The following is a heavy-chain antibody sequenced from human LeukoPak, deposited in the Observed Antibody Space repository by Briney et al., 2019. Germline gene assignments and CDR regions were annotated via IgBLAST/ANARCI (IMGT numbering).Heavy chain of an antibody. D-gene: IGHD6-19*01. CDR1: GFTFDDYA. Sequence: GGSLRLSCEASGFTFDDYAMHWVRQAPGPGLEWVSLISGDGGSTYYADSVKGRFTISRDNSKNHLYLQMSSLRIEDTALYYCAKDRGDFSGWFFWGQGTLVTVSS. V-gene: IGHV3-43*02. J-gene: IGHJ4*02. CDR3: AKDRGDFSGWFF. CDR2: ISGDGGST.